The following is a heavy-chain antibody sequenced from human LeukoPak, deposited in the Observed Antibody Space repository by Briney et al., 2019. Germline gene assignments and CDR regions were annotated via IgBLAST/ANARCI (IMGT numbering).Heavy chain of an antibody. CDR2: IHYSGST. Sequence: NPSETLSLTCTVSGDSISSSSYYWDWIRQPPGKGLEWIGSIHYSGSTYNNPSLKSRVTIPVDTSKNQFSLKLSSVTAADTAVYYCARRGSGYRWGQGTLVTVSS. D-gene: IGHD3-10*01. J-gene: IGHJ1*01. CDR1: GDSISSSSYY. V-gene: IGHV4-39*01. CDR3: ARRGSGYR.